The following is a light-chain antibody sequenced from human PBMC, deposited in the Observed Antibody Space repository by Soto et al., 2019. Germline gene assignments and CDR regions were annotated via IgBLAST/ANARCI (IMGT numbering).Light chain of an antibody. J-gene: IGKJ3*01. V-gene: IGKV1-27*01. CDR2: AAS. CDR3: QKYNSAPFT. CDR1: QAISNF. Sequence: DIQMTQSPSSLSASVGDRVTITCRASQAISNFLVWFQQKPGKAPNLLIYAASTLQSGVPSRFSGSGSGTDFTLTISSLQPEDVGTYFCQKYNSAPFTFGPGTTVDVK.